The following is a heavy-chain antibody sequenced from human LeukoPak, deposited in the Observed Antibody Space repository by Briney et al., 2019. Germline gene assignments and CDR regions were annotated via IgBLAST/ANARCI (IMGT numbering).Heavy chain of an antibody. D-gene: IGHD4-17*01. V-gene: IGHV4-34*01. CDR3: AQSQNYGDGFDY. Sequence: PSETLSLTCAVYGGSFSGYSWSWIRQPPGKGLEWIGETNHSGSTNYNPSLKSRVTISVDTSKIQFSLKLSSVTAADTAVYYCAQSQNYGDGFDYWGQGTLVTVSS. J-gene: IGHJ4*02. CDR2: TNHSGST. CDR1: GGSFSGYS.